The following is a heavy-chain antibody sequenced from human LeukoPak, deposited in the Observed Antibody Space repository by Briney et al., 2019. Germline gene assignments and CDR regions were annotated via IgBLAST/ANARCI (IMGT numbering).Heavy chain of an antibody. CDR1: GYTFTNFA. Sequence: ASVTVSCKASGYTFTNFAMNWVRQAPGQGLEWMGWIDTNTGIPTYAQGFTGRFVFSLDTSVSTVYLQISSLQADDAAVYFCARDPGSQRVNRLARRGDYWGQGTLVTVSS. D-gene: IGHD1-14*01. CDR3: ARDPGSQRVNRLARRGDY. J-gene: IGHJ4*02. V-gene: IGHV7-4-1*02. CDR2: IDTNTGIP.